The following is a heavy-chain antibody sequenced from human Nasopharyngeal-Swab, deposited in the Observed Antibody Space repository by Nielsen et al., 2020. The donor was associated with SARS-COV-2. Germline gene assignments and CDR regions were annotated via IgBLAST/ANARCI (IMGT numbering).Heavy chain of an antibody. CDR3: ARDQTYSSGWYGPYYFDY. V-gene: IGHV3-21*01. J-gene: IGHJ4*02. CDR1: GFTFSSYS. Sequence: GSLRLSCAASGFTFSSYSMNWVRQAPGKGLEWVSSISSSSSSIYYADSVKGRFTISRDNAKNSLYLQMNSLRAEDTAVYYCARDQTYSSGWYGPYYFDYWGQGTLVTVSS. CDR2: ISSSSSSI. D-gene: IGHD6-19*01.